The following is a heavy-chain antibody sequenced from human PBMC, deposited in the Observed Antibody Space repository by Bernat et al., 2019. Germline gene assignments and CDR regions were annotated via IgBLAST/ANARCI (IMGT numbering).Heavy chain of an antibody. CDR1: GFTFSSYA. J-gene: IGHJ4*02. D-gene: IGHD2-2*01. CDR3: GGGVGVAVTAALDGY. CDR2: ISYDGSNK. V-gene: IGHV3-30*01. Sequence: QVQLVESGGGVVQPGRSLRLSCAASGFTFSSYAMHWVRQAPGKGLEWVAVISYDGSNKYYADSVKGRFTISRDNSKNTLYLQMNSLRAEDTAVYYWGGGVGVAVTAALDGYRGQGTLVTVSS.